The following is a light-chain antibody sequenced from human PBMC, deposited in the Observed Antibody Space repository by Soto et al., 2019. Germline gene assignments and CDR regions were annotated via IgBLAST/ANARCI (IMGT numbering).Light chain of an antibody. CDR2: AAS. Sequence: EKVLKKSLCTLSLYLGERATLSCRASQSVRSSYLAWYQQKPGQAPRLLIYAASSRATGIPDRFSGSGSGTDFTLTISRLEPEDFAVYYCPQYGSSSITFAHGTRLEIK. CDR3: PQYGSSSIT. J-gene: IGKJ5*01. V-gene: IGKV3-20*01. CDR1: QSVRSSY.